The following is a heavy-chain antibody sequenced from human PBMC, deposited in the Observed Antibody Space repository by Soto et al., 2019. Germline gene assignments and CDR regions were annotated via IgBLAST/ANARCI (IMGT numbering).Heavy chain of an antibody. CDR2: INAGNGNI. V-gene: IGHV1-3*01. D-gene: IGHD6-19*01. CDR3: ARDGAVAGDSNFDY. J-gene: IGHJ4*02. CDR1: GYTFTSFA. Sequence: GASVKVSCKASGYTFTSFAIHWVRQAPGQGLEWMGWINAGNGNIKHSQKFQHRVTITRDTSASTAYMELSSLRFEDTAVYYCARDGAVAGDSNFDYWGQGTLVTVS.